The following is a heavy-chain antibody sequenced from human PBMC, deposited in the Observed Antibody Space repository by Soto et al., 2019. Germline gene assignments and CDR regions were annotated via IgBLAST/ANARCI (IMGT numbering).Heavy chain of an antibody. Sequence: SETLSLTCTVSGGSISSYYWSWIRQPPGKGLEWIGYIYYSGSTNYNPSLKSRVTISVDTSKNQFSLKLSSVTAADTAVYYCARAEGMATISYYYYGMDVWGQGTTVTVSS. D-gene: IGHD5-12*01. CDR3: ARAEGMATISYYYYGMDV. V-gene: IGHV4-59*01. CDR2: IYYSGST. J-gene: IGHJ6*02. CDR1: GGSISSYY.